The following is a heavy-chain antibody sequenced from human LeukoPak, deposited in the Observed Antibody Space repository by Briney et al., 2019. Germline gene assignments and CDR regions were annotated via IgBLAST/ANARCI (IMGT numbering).Heavy chain of an antibody. Sequence: SETLSLTCTVSGGSITGSPYYWGWIRQPSGKGLEWIGSISFSGSTFYNPSLESRVTVSRDTSKNQLSLKVNSVTAADTAVYYCARIHGGIWGQGTLVTVSS. D-gene: IGHD3-3*02. J-gene: IGHJ4*02. V-gene: IGHV4-39*07. CDR2: ISFSGST. CDR1: GGSITGSPYY. CDR3: ARIHGGI.